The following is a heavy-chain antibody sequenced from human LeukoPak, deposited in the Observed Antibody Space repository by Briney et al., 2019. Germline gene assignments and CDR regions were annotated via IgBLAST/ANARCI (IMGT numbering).Heavy chain of an antibody. CDR2: INPNSGGT. V-gene: IGHV1-2*02. J-gene: IGHJ4*02. CDR1: GYTFTGYY. Sequence: ASVKVSCKASGYTFTGYYMHWVRQAPGQGLEWMGWINPNSGGTNYAQKFQGRVTMTRDTSISTAYMELSRLRSDDTAVYYCAREIVGATADYFDYWGQGTLVTVSS. D-gene: IGHD1-26*01. CDR3: AREIVGATADYFDY.